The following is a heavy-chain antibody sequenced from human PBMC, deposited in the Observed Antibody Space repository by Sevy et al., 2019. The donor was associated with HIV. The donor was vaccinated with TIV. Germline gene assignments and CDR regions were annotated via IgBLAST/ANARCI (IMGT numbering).Heavy chain of an antibody. CDR2: ISYDGSNK. CDR1: GFTFSSYG. D-gene: IGHD2-2*01. V-gene: IGHV3-30*18. CDR3: AKDDWIVVVPAAMPDY. Sequence: GGSLRLSCAASGFTFSSYGMHWVRQAPGKGLEWVAVISYDGSNKYYADSVKGRFTSPRVNSKNMLYLQMNSLRAEDTAVDYCAKDDWIVVVPAAMPDYWGQGTLVTVSS. J-gene: IGHJ4*02.